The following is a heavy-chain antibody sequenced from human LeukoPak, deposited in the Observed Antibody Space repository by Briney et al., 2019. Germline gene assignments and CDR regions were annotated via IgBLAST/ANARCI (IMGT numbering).Heavy chain of an antibody. CDR3: ARSSVLRIAAAGAFVY. J-gene: IGHJ4*02. CDR2: ISSSSSYI. V-gene: IGHV3-21*01. Sequence: GGSPRLSCAASGFTFSSYSMNWVRQAPGKGLEWVSSISSSSSYIYYADSVKGRFTISRDNAKNSLYLQMNSLRAEDTAVYYCARSSVLRIAAAGAFVYWGQGTLVTVSS. CDR1: GFTFSSYS. D-gene: IGHD6-13*01.